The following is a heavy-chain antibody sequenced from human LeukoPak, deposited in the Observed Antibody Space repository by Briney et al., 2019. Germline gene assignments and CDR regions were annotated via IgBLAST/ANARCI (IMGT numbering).Heavy chain of an antibody. CDR2: ISGDGGST. CDR1: GFTFDDYA. V-gene: IGHV3-43*02. J-gene: IGHJ3*01. CDR3: AKDGPTLFSANAFDV. Sequence: PGGSLRLSCAASGFTFDDYAMHWVRQPPGKGLEWVSLISGDGGSTYFADSVKGRFTISRVNSKNSLYLRMNSLRTEDTALYYCAKDGPTLFSANAFDVWGQGTMVTVSS. D-gene: IGHD3-16*01.